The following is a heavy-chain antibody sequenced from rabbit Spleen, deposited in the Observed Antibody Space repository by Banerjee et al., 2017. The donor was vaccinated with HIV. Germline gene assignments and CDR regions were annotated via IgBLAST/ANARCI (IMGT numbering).Heavy chain of an antibody. J-gene: IGHJ4*01. CDR1: GFSVSSSYC. D-gene: IGHD4-2*01. V-gene: IGHV1S40*01. CDR2: IYGGGSSGST. CDR3: VRGWSGGIDNYVDYFNL. Sequence: QSLEEAGGDLVMHGASLALTCTASGFSVSSSYCICWVRQAPGYGLEWIVCIYGGGSSGSTYYASWAKGRFTISKTASTTVSLQMTSLTAADTATYFCVRGWSGGIDNYVDYFNLWRQGPLVTFS.